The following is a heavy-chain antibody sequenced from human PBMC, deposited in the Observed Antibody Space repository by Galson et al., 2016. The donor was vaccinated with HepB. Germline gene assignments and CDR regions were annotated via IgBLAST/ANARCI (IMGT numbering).Heavy chain of an antibody. CDR2: IYYSGST. V-gene: IGHV4-59*01. J-gene: IGHJ4*02. CDR1: GGSISSYY. CDR3: ARAVAGELFDY. Sequence: SETLSLTCTVSGGSISSYYWSWIRQPPGKGLEWIGYIYYSGSTNYNPSLKSRVPISVYTSKNQFSLKLSSVTAADTAVYYCARAVAGELFDYWGQGTLVTVSS. D-gene: IGHD6-19*01.